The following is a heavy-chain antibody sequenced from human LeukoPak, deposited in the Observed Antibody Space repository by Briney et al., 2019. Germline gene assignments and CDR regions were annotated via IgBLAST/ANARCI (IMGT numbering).Heavy chain of an antibody. CDR3: ARSYRGYSYGFGFGY. D-gene: IGHD5-18*01. Sequence: HGASVKVSCKVSGYTLTELSMHWVRQATGQGLEWMGWMNPNSGNTGYAQKFQSRVTITRNTSISTAYMELSSLRSEDTAVYYCARSYRGYSYGFGFGYWGQGTLVTVSS. CDR2: MNPNSGNT. V-gene: IGHV1-8*03. CDR1: GYTLTELS. J-gene: IGHJ4*02.